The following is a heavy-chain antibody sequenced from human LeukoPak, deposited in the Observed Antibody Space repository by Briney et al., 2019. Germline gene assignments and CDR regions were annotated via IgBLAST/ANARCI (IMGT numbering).Heavy chain of an antibody. CDR1: GFTFSSYG. J-gene: IGHJ6*02. CDR2: ISYDGSNK. Sequence: GRSLRLSCAASGFTFSSYGMHWVRQAPGKGLEWVAVISYDGSNKYYADSVKGRFTISRDNSKNTLYLQMNSLRAEDTAVYYCAKDLYSSSWYDYYGMDVWGQGTTVTVSS. CDR3: AKDLYSSSWYDYYGMDV. V-gene: IGHV3-30*18. D-gene: IGHD6-13*01.